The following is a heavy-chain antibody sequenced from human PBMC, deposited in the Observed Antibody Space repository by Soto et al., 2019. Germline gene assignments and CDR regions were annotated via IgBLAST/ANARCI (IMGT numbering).Heavy chain of an antibody. Sequence: SETLSLTCTVSGGSISSGGYYWSWIRQHPGKGLEWIGYIYYSGSTYYNPSLKSRVTIAVDTSKNQFSLKLSSVAAADTAVYYCARDRRGYYDFWSGSYYYGMDVWGQGTTVTVSS. CDR3: ARDRRGYYDFWSGSYYYGMDV. J-gene: IGHJ6*02. CDR2: IYYSGST. D-gene: IGHD3-3*01. V-gene: IGHV4-31*03. CDR1: GGSISSGGYY.